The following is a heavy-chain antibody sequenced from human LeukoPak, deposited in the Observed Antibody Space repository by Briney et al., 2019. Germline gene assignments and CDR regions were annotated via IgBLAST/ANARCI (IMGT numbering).Heavy chain of an antibody. CDR1: GYSFTSYW. CDR2: IYPGDSDT. V-gene: IGHV5-51*01. J-gene: IGHJ4*02. Sequence: GESLKIPCKGSGYSFTSYWIGWVRQMPGKGVEWMVIIYPGDSDTRYSPSLQGQVTISADKSISTAYLQWSSLKASDTAMYYCARHVGYEYSNYDYWGQGTLVTVSS. D-gene: IGHD4-11*01. CDR3: ARHVGYEYSNYDY.